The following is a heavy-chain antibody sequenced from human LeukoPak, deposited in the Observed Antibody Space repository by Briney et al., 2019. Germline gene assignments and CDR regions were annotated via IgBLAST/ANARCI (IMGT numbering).Heavy chain of an antibody. CDR2: MNPISGDT. D-gene: IGHD6-6*01. J-gene: IGHJ6*04. Sequence: ASVKVSCKASGYTFTSYDVNWVRQATGQGLEWMGWMNPISGDTGYALKFQGRVTMSRNTSISTAYMELSRLRSDDTAVYYCAREVEYSSSMDVWGKGTTVTVSS. V-gene: IGHV1-8*01. CDR1: GYTFTSYD. CDR3: AREVEYSSSMDV.